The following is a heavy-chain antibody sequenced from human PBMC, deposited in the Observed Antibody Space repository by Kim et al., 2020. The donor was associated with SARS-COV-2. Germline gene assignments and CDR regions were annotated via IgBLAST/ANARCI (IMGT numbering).Heavy chain of an antibody. CDR2: IYYSGSN. V-gene: IGHV4-31*03. J-gene: IGHJ4*02. Sequence: SETLSLTCTVSGGSISSGGYYWSWIRQDQGQDLVWIGYIYYSGSNYYNPSLKSRVTISVDTSENQLSLKLSAVTAADTAVYYCASDRGRYYVWGSYSTIDYWGQGTLVTVSS. CDR1: GGSISSGGYY. CDR3: ASDRGRYYVWGSYSTIDY. D-gene: IGHD3-10*01.